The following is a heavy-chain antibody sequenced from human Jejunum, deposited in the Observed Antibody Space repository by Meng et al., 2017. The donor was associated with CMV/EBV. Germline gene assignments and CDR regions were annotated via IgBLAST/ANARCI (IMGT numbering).Heavy chain of an antibody. CDR2: IISDETTT. J-gene: IGHJ4*02. Sequence: SCAASGFTFSRYWMHWVRQAPGKGLVWVSRIISDETTTIYADSVKGRFTISRDNAKNTVYLQMNSLRAEDTAVYYCAAGFNRADYWGQGTLVTVSS. CDR3: AAGFNRADY. D-gene: IGHD1-14*01. V-gene: IGHV3-74*01. CDR1: GFTFSRYW.